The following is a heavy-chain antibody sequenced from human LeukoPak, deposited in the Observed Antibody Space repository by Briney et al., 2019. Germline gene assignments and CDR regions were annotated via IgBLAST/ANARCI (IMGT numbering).Heavy chain of an antibody. V-gene: IGHV3-23*01. CDR2: ISDRGDST. CDR3: AKGRWGLTINNFDL. Sequence: GGSLRLSCAASGLNLTTYAMGWVRQAPGKVLEWVSVISDRGDSTYYGDSVKGRFTISRDSSKNTLYLQMNSLGGEDTALYYCAKGRWGLTINNFDLWGQGTMVTVSS. CDR1: GLNLTTYA. J-gene: IGHJ3*01. D-gene: IGHD3/OR15-3a*01.